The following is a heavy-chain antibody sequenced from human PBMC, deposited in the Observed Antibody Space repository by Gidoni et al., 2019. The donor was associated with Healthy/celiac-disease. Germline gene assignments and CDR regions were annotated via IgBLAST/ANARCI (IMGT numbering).Heavy chain of an antibody. CDR2: IKQDGSEK. D-gene: IGHD2-21*01. CDR1: GFTFSSYC. J-gene: IGHJ3*02. CDR3: ARAYGGDYAFDI. Sequence: EVQLVESGGGLVQPGGSLRLSCAASGFTFSSYCMSWVRQAPGKGLEWVANIKQDGSEKYYVDSVKGRFTISRDNAKNSLYLQMNSLRAEDTAVYYCARAYGGDYAFDIWGQGTMVTVSS. V-gene: IGHV3-7*01.